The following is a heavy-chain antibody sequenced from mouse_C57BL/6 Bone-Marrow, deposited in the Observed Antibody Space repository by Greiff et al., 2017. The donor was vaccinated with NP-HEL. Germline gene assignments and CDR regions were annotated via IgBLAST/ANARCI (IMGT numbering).Heavy chain of an antibody. Sequence: VQLKESGGDLVKPGGSLKLSCAASGFTFSSYGMYWVRQTPDKRLEWVATISSGGSYTYYPDSVKGRFTISRDNAKNTLYLQMSSLKSEDTAMYYCASPYDYDVAWFAYWGQGTLVTVSA. D-gene: IGHD2-4*01. CDR3: ASPYDYDVAWFAY. CDR1: GFTFSSYG. J-gene: IGHJ3*01. V-gene: IGHV5-6*01. CDR2: ISSGGSYT.